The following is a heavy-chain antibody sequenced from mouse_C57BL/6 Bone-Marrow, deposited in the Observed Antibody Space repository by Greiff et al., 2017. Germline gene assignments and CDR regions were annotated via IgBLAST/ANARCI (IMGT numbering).Heavy chain of an antibody. CDR3: ARQIVATSYYFDY. CDR2: ISSGGSYT. V-gene: IGHV5-6*01. Sequence: EVQRVESGGDLVKPGGSLKLSCAASGFTFSSYGMSWVRQTPDKRLEWVATISSGGSYTYYPDSVKGRFTISRDNAKNTLYLQMSSLKSEDTAMYYCARQIVATSYYFDYWGQGTTRTVSS. J-gene: IGHJ2*01. D-gene: IGHD1-1*01. CDR1: GFTFSSYG.